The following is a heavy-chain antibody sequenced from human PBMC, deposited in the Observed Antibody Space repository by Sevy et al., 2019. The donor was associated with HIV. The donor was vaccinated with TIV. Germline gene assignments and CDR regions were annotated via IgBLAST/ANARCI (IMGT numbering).Heavy chain of an antibody. V-gene: IGHV3-23*01. CDR2: ISGSGRST. Sequence: GGSMRLSCAASGFTFSTYAMNWVRQAPGKGLEWVSSISGSGRSTYYADSVEGRFTISRHNSKNTLYPQMNSLRADDTAVYYCAKGYCSGGSCPRDYYYYGMDVWGQGTTVTVSS. CDR3: AKGYCSGGSCPRDYYYYGMDV. D-gene: IGHD2-15*01. J-gene: IGHJ6*02. CDR1: GFTFSTYA.